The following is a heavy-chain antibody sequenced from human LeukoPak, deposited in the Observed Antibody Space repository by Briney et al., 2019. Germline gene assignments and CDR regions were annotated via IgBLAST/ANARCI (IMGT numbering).Heavy chain of an antibody. Sequence: GSLRLSCAASGFTFTTYTMNWVRQAPGKGLEWVSYISSSSTAIYYADSVKGRFTISRDNAKNSLSLQMNSLRAEDTAVYYCAREYSSSSGRAFDIWGQGTMVTVSS. D-gene: IGHD6-6*01. V-gene: IGHV3-48*01. CDR2: ISSSSTAI. CDR1: GFTFTTYT. CDR3: AREYSSSSGRAFDI. J-gene: IGHJ3*02.